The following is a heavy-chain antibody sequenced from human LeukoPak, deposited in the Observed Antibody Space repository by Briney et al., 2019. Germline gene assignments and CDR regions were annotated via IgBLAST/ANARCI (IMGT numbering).Heavy chain of an antibody. CDR2: MNPNSGNT. CDR3: ARLRTYYDSSGYHPTPFDY. CDR1: GYTFTSYD. J-gene: IGHJ4*02. V-gene: IGHV1-8*01. Sequence: ASVKVSCKASGYTFTSYDINWVRQATGQGLEWMGWMNPNSGNTGYAQKFQGRVTMTRNTSISTAYMELSSLRSEDTAVYYCARLRTYYDSSGYHPTPFDYWGQGTLVTVSS. D-gene: IGHD3-22*01.